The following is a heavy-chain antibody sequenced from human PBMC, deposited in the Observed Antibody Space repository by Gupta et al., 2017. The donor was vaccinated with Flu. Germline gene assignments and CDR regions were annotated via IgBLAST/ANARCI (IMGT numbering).Heavy chain of an antibody. Sequence: EVQLVESGGGLVQPGGSLRLSCAASGFTVSSNYMSWVRQAPGKGLEWVSVIYSGGSTYYADSVKGRFTISRDNSKNTLYLQMKSLRAEDTAVYYCARDGYSSSSYDYWGQGTLVTVSS. CDR2: IYSGGST. CDR3: ARDGYSSSSYDY. J-gene: IGHJ4*02. V-gene: IGHV3-66*02. CDR1: GFTVSSNY. D-gene: IGHD6-6*01.